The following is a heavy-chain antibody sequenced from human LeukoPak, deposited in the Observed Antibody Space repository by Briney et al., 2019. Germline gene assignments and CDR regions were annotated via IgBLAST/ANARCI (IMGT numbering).Heavy chain of an antibody. Sequence: SGPTLVNPTQTLTLTCTFSGFSLRSRGMCVSWIRQPPGKALEWLARIDLDDDKYYSTSLKTRLTISKDTSKSQVVLTMINMDPVDTATYYCARISDHYDSSGYSVFDYWGQGILVTVSS. CDR3: ARISDHYDSSGYSVFDY. V-gene: IGHV2-70*11. D-gene: IGHD3-22*01. CDR2: IDLDDDK. CDR1: GFSLRSRGMC. J-gene: IGHJ4*02.